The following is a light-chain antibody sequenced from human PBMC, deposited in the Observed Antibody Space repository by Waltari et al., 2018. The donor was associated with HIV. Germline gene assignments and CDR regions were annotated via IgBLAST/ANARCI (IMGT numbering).Light chain of an antibody. CDR3: QQYNIWPET. CDR2: GAS. J-gene: IGKJ1*01. Sequence: EIVMMQSPATLSVSPGERATLSCRASQSVSSNLAWYQQKPGQAPRLLIYGASTRATGIPARFSGSGSRTEFTLTISNLHSKDFAVLYCQQYNIWPETFGQGTKVEIK. V-gene: IGKV3-15*01. CDR1: QSVSSN.